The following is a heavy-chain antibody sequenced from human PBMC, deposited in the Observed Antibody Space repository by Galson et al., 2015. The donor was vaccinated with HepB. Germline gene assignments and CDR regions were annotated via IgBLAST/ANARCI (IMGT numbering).Heavy chain of an antibody. V-gene: IGHV4-4*02. CDR3: ARDHERELPGN. CDR2: IYHKGDT. Sequence: SETLSLTCAVSGDSISSDNWWSWVRQPPGMGLEWIGEIYHKGDTNYNPSLKSRVTMSINRSKNQFSLWLTSVTAADTAVYYCARDHERELPGNWGQGTLVTVSS. J-gene: IGHJ4*02. CDR1: GDSISSDNW. D-gene: IGHD4-23*01.